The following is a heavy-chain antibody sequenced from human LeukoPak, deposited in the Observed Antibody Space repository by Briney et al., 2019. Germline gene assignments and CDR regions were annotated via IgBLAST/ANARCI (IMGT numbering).Heavy chain of an antibody. Sequence: GRSLRLSCAASGFTFDDYAMHWVRQAPGKGLEWVAFIRYDGSNKYYADSVKGRFTISRDNSKNTLYLQMNSLRAEDTAVYYCAKDNPLYYDFWSGYPGWGQGTLVTVSS. V-gene: IGHV3-30*02. CDR3: AKDNPLYYDFWSGYPG. J-gene: IGHJ4*02. CDR1: GFTFDDYA. CDR2: IRYDGSNK. D-gene: IGHD3-3*01.